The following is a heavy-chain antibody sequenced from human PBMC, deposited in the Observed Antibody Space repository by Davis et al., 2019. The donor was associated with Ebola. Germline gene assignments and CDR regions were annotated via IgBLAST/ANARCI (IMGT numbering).Heavy chain of an antibody. CDR3: ARSVRGYSSGWT. D-gene: IGHD6-19*01. V-gene: IGHV3-11*03. Sequence: GRFTISRDNAKNSLYLQMNSLRAEDTAVYYCARSVRGYSSGWTRGQGTLVTVSS. J-gene: IGHJ4*02.